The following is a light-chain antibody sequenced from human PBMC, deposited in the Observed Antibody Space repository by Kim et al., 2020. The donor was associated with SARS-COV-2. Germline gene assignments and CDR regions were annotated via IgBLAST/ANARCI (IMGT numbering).Light chain of an antibody. CDR2: GAS. CDR1: QSVSNN. V-gene: IGKV3-15*01. Sequence: EIVMTQSPATLSVSPGERATLSCRASQSVSNNLAWYQQKPGQAPRLLIYGASTRATGIPARFSGSGSGTQFTLTISSLQSEDFAVYYCQQYNNWPPPFGQGTRLEIK. CDR3: QQYNNWPPP. J-gene: IGKJ5*01.